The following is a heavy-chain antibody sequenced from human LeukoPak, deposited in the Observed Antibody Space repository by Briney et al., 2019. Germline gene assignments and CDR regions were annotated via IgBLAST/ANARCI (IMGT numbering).Heavy chain of an antibody. J-gene: IGHJ4*02. D-gene: IGHD6-19*01. CDR1: GGSISSGGYY. V-gene: IGHV4-61*08. CDR2: IYYSGST. Sequence: SQTLSLTCTVSGGSISSGGYYWSWIRQHPGKGLEWIGNIYYSGSTNYNPSLKSRVSISVDTSKNQFSLKLSSVSAADTAVYYCARGRSGWWFDYWGQGTLLTVSS. CDR3: ARGRSGWWFDY.